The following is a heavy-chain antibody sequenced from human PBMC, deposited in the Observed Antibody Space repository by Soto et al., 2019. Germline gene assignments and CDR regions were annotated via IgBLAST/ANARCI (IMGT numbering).Heavy chain of an antibody. CDR3: ARGMTTVTTLDY. V-gene: IGHV4-30-2*01. CDR1: GGSLSSGGYS. Sequence: SETLCLTCAVSGGSLSSGGYSWSCIRQPPGKGLEWIGYIYHSGSTYYNPSLKSRVTISVDRSKNQFSLKLSSVTAADTAVYYCARGMTTVTTLDYWGQGTLVTVSS. CDR2: IYHSGST. D-gene: IGHD4-4*01. J-gene: IGHJ4*02.